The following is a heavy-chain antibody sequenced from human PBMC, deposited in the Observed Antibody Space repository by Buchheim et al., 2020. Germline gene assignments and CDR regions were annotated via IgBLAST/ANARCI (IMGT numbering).Heavy chain of an antibody. V-gene: IGHV4-61*02. CDR1: GGSISSGSYY. CDR2: IYTSGST. D-gene: IGHD2-15*01. CDR3: AVGYCSGGSCYPWDY. Sequence: QVQLQESGPGLVKPSQTLSLTCTVSGGSISSGSYYWSWIRQPAGKGLEWIGRIYTSGSTNYNPSLKSRFTIPVDTSKNQFSLKLSSVTAADTAVYYCAVGYCSGGSCYPWDYWGQGT. J-gene: IGHJ4*02.